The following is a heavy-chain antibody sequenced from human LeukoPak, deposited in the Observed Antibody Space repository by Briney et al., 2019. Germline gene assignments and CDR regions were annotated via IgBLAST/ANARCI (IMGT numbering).Heavy chain of an antibody. Sequence: ASVKVSCKASGYTFTGYYMHWVRQAPGQGLEWMGWINPNSGGTNYAQKFQGRVTMTRDTSISTAYMELRSLRSDDTAVYYCARDCSSTSCVYYFDYWGQGTLVTVSS. CDR1: GYTFTGYY. CDR2: INPNSGGT. V-gene: IGHV1-2*02. J-gene: IGHJ4*02. CDR3: ARDCSSTSCVYYFDY. D-gene: IGHD2-2*01.